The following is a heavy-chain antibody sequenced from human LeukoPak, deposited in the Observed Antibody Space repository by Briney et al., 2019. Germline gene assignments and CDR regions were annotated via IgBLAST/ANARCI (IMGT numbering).Heavy chain of an antibody. Sequence: ASVKVSCKASGYTFTGYYMHWVGQAPGQGVEGMGWINPNSGGTKYAQKFQGRVTITRETSNRTDYMEVRRLRSDDTAVYYCARGAAYQLLLGYWGQGTLVTVSS. CDR2: INPNSGGT. CDR3: ARGAAYQLLLGY. D-gene: IGHD2-2*01. V-gene: IGHV1-2*02. J-gene: IGHJ4*02. CDR1: GYTFTGYY.